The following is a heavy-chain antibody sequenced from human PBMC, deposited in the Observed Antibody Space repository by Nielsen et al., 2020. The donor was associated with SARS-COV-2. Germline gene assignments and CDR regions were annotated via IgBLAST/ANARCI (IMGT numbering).Heavy chain of an antibody. J-gene: IGHJ3*01. V-gene: IGHV4-61*02. Sequence: LRLSRTVSGGSISSESFYWNWIRQPAGKGLEWIGRIYSSGSTNYNPSLRSRATISLDPSKSQFSLKLSSVTATDTAVYYCAREEAYCTGDCPRDAFAVWGQGTLVTVSS. D-gene: IGHD2-21*02. CDR1: GGSISSESFY. CDR2: IYSSGST. CDR3: AREEAYCTGDCPRDAFAV.